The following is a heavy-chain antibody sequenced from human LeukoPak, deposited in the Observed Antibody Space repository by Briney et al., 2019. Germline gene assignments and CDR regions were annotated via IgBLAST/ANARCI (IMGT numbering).Heavy chain of an antibody. J-gene: IGHJ3*02. CDR2: ISGSNSTL. D-gene: IGHD6-13*01. V-gene: IGHV3-48*04. CDR1: EFTSSSYT. CDR3: ARRLIAATATSAFDI. Sequence: PGGSLRLSCATSEFTSSSYTMNWVRQAPGKGLEWISYISGSNSTLYSADSVRGRFTISRDNAKNSLYLQMNSLRAEDTAVYYCARRLIAATATSAFDIWGQGTMVTVSS.